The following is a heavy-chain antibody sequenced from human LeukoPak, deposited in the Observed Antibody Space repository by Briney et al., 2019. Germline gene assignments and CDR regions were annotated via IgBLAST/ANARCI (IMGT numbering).Heavy chain of an antibody. Sequence: PGRSLRLSCAASGFTFSSYAMHWVRQAPGKGLEWVAVIWYDGSNKYYADSVKGRSTISRDDSKNTLYLQMNSLRAEDAAVYYCAREDSGYDFLSYYYYMDVWGKGATVTVSS. J-gene: IGHJ6*03. CDR2: IWYDGSNK. D-gene: IGHD5-12*01. V-gene: IGHV3-33*01. CDR1: GFTFSSYA. CDR3: AREDSGYDFLSYYYYMDV.